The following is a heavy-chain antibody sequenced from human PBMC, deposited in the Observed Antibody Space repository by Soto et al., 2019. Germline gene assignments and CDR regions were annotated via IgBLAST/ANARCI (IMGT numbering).Heavy chain of an antibody. CDR1: GCSISNSY. V-gene: IGHV4-59*01. J-gene: IGHJ6*02. CDR3: ARGVTIFGVVTEYYYYGMDV. Sequence: SETLSLTCTVSGCSISNSYWSWIRQPPGKGLEWIGYIYYSGSTNYNPSLKSRVTISVDTSKNQFSLKLSSVTAADTAVYYCARGVTIFGVVTEYYYYGMDVWGQGTTVTVSS. CDR2: IYYSGST. D-gene: IGHD3-3*01.